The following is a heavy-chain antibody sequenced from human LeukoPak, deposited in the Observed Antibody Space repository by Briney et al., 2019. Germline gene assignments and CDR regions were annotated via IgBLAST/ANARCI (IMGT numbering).Heavy chain of an antibody. CDR2: IYYSGIT. Sequence: SETLSLTCTVSGGSISTYYWSWIRQPPGKGLEWIGYIYYSGITKYNPSLKSRVTISVDTSKNQFSLKLSSVTAADTAVYYCAREPRGNYGLDWFDPWGQGTLVTVSS. V-gene: IGHV4-59*12. CDR3: AREPRGNYGLDWFDP. D-gene: IGHD4-11*01. J-gene: IGHJ5*02. CDR1: GGSISTYY.